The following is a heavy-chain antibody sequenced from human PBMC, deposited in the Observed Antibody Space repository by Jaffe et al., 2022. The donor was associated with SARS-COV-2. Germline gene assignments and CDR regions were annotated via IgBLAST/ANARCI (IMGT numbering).Heavy chain of an antibody. J-gene: IGHJ6*02. CDR1: GYTFTSYA. V-gene: IGHV1-3*01. CDR3: ARDRARFLEWLFHYGMDV. Sequence: QVQLVQSGAEVKKPGASVKVSCKASGYTFTSYAMHWVRQAPGQRLEWMGWINAGNGNTKYSQKFQGRVTITRDTSASTAYMELSSLRSEDTAVYYCARDRARFLEWLFHYGMDVWGQGTTVTVSS. D-gene: IGHD3-3*01. CDR2: INAGNGNT.